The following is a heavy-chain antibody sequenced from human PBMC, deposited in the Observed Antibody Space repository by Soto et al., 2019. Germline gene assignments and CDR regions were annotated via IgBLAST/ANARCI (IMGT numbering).Heavy chain of an antibody. CDR1: GYTFSNFW. D-gene: IGHD6-13*01. Sequence: GESLKISCQCSGYTFSNFWIAWARQLPGKGLEYMGIIYPGDSETRYSPSFHGKVTISADRSIGTAYLQWSSLEASDSAFCFCARSPRSSPYFDYWGQGALVTVSS. CDR2: IYPGDSET. CDR3: ARSPRSSPYFDY. J-gene: IGHJ4*02. V-gene: IGHV5-51*01.